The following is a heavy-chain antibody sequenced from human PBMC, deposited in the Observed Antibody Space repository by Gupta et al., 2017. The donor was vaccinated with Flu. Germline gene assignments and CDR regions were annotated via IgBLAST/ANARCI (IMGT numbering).Heavy chain of an antibody. Sequence: QSPGKGLEWFGYIYHAGTTNYNPSLKSRVTMSVDRSQKEFSLQLSSVTAADTAVYYAAGGGNYGPFDFWGQGPLVIVSS. J-gene: IGHJ4*02. CDR2: IYHAGTT. D-gene: IGHD3-16*01. V-gene: IGHV4-59*01. CDR3: AGGGNYGPFDF.